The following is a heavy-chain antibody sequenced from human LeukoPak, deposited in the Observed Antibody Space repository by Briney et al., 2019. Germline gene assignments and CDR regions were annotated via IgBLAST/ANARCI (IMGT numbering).Heavy chain of an antibody. V-gene: IGHV3-48*01. J-gene: IGHJ4*02. D-gene: IGHD1-26*01. CDR2: ISGRSSTI. Sequence: GGSLRLSCAASVFTFSDYSMNWVRQAPGKGLEWVSYISGRSSTIYYADSVKGRFTISRDNAQNSMYLQMNSLRAEDTAVYYCARDRIKSGSYYFDYWGQGTLVTVSS. CDR1: VFTFSDYS. CDR3: ARDRIKSGSYYFDY.